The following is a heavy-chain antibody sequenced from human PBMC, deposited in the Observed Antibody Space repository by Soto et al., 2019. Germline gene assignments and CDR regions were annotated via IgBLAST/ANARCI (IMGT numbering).Heavy chain of an antibody. D-gene: IGHD6-13*01. J-gene: IGHJ5*02. CDR3: ARSLYSSSWYAGS. CDR2: IYHSGTT. CDR1: GYPISSGHY. Sequence: PSETLSLTCAVSGYPISSGHYWGWIRQPPGKGLEWIGSIYHSGTTYYNPSLKNRVTISLDTSKNQVSLRLNSGTAADSAVYYCARSLYSSSWYAGSWGQGTLVTVSS. V-gene: IGHV4-38-2*01.